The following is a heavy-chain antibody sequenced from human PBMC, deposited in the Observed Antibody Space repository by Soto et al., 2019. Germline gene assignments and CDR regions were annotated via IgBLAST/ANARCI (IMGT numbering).Heavy chain of an antibody. Sequence: GGSLRLSCAASGLPFSTYAMNWVRQAPGKGLEWVSTISVSGDYTYYADSVKGRFTISRDNSKNTQYLQMNSLRADDTAMYYCATRHLSFCSGGTCNPFDFWGQGALVTVSS. V-gene: IGHV3-23*01. D-gene: IGHD2-15*01. CDR1: GLPFSTYA. CDR3: ATRHLSFCSGGTCNPFDF. CDR2: ISVSGDYT. J-gene: IGHJ4*02.